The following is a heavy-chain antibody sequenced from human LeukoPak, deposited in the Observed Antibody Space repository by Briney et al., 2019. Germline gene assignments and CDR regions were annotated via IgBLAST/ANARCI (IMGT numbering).Heavy chain of an antibody. CDR2: ISRNSNNI. V-gene: IGHV3-48*02. Sequence: GGSLRLSCAASGFTLNMYSMNWVRQAPGKGLEWLSYISRNSNNIHYADSVKGRSTVSRDNDKNLLFLEMHSLRDDDTAVYYCARDGANCPGDFWGQGILVTVSS. D-gene: IGHD4/OR15-4a*01. CDR1: GFTLNMYS. CDR3: ARDGANCPGDF. J-gene: IGHJ4*02.